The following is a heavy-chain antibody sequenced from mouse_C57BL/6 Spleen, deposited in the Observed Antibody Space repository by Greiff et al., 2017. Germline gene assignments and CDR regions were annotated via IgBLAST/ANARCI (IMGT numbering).Heavy chain of an antibody. Sequence: VQLQQSGPELVKPGASVKISCKASGYSFTDYNMNWVKQSNGKSLEWIGVINPNYGTTSYNQKFKGKATLTVDQSSSTAYMQLHSLTSEDSAVYYCAREIYYGSRPAGFDVWGTGTTVTVSS. J-gene: IGHJ1*03. CDR1: GYSFTDYN. CDR3: AREIYYGSRPAGFDV. D-gene: IGHD1-1*01. V-gene: IGHV1-39*01. CDR2: INPNYGTT.